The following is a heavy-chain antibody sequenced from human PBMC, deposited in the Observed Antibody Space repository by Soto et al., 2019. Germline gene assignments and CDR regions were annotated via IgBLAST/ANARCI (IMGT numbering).Heavy chain of an antibody. V-gene: IGHV1-8*01. CDR1: GYTFTSYD. J-gene: IGHJ5*02. CDR3: ARIHCNGGNFFWVGWFAP. Sequence: QVQLVQSGAEVKKPGASVKVSCKTSGYTFTSYDINWVGQAAGQGLEWMGWMNPKSGNTGYAQNFQGRVTMTSNTPRTTAYMELSSLKSEDTAVYYCARIHCNGGNFFWVGWFAPWGQGTLVTVSS. CDR2: MNPKSGNT. D-gene: IGHD2-15*01.